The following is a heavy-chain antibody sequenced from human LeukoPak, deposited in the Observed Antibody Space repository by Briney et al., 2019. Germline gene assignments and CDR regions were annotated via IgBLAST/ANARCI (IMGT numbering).Heavy chain of an antibody. CDR3: ARPHGTNSCCFDN. CDR2: MHYSGST. D-gene: IGHD1-1*01. CDR1: GGSSGSSSHY. V-gene: IGHV4-39*01. Sequence: PSETLSLTCIVSGGSSGSSSHYLGWIRQPPGKGLEWIGSMHYSGSTYYNPSLKSRVTISVDTSKNQFSLKLSSVTAADTAVYYCARPHGTNSCCFDNWGQGTLVTVSS. J-gene: IGHJ4*02.